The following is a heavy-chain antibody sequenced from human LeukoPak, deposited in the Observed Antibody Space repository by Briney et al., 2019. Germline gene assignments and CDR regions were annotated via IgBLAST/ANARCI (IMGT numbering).Heavy chain of an antibody. CDR1: GFTFSSFG. CDR2: IRYDGSNK. D-gene: IGHD3-10*01. CDR3: AKNLIGFYYSSRNYHKALDY. V-gene: IGHV3-30*02. Sequence: PGGSLRLSCAASGFTFSSFGMHWVRQAPGKGLEWMAFIRYDGSNKYYADSVKGRFTISRDNSKNTLYLQMNSLRAEDTAAYYCAKNLIGFYYSSRNYHKALDYWGQGTLVTVSS. J-gene: IGHJ4*02.